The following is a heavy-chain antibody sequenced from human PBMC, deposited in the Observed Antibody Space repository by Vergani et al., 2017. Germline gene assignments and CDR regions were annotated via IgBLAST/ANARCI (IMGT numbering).Heavy chain of an antibody. V-gene: IGHV3-48*03. CDR1: GFTFSSYE. Sequence: EVQLVESGGGLVQPGGSLRLSCAASGFTFSSYEMNWVRQAPGKGLEWVSYISSSGSTIYYADSVKGRFTISRDNAKNSLYLQMNSLRAEDTAVYYCAKESYSSSSGTDAFDIWGQGTMVTVSS. J-gene: IGHJ3*02. CDR2: ISSSGSTI. CDR3: AKESYSSSSGTDAFDI. D-gene: IGHD6-6*01.